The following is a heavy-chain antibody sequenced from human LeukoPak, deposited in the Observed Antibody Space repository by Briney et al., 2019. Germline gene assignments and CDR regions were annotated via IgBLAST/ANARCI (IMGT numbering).Heavy chain of an antibody. V-gene: IGHV1-69*05. J-gene: IGHJ3*02. CDR1: GGTFSSYA. CDR2: IIPIFGTA. CDR3: AREKATVTSPVRAFDI. Sequence: ASVKVSCKASGGTFSSYAISWVRQAPGQGLEWMGGIIPIFGTANYAQKFQGRVTITTDESTSTAYMELSSLRSEDTAVYYCAREKATVTSPVRAFDIWGQGTMVTVSS. D-gene: IGHD4-11*01.